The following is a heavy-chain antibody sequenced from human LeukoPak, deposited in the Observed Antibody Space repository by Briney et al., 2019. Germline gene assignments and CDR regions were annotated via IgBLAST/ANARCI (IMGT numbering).Heavy chain of an antibody. Sequence: GGSLRLSCAASGFTFSSYSMNWVRQAPGKGLEWVSSISSSSSYIYCADSVKGRFTISRDNAKNSLYLQMNSLRAEDTAVYYCARDAGYGDYIRYYYGMDVWGQGTTVTISS. CDR2: ISSSSSYI. J-gene: IGHJ6*02. D-gene: IGHD4-17*01. V-gene: IGHV3-21*01. CDR1: GFTFSSYS. CDR3: ARDAGYGDYIRYYYGMDV.